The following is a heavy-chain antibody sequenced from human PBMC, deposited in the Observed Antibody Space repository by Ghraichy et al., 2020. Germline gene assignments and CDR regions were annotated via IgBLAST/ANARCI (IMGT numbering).Heavy chain of an antibody. J-gene: IGHJ4*02. CDR1: GFTFSSYA. V-gene: IGHV3-30-3*01. D-gene: IGHD2-2*01. CDR2: ISDDGSNK. Sequence: GGSLRLSCAASGFTFSSYAMHWVRQAPGKGLEWVAVISDDGSNKYYADSVKGRFTISRDNSKNTLYLQMNSLRAEDTAVYYCARAPPKEVVPAALNYWGPRTLVTVSS. CDR3: ARAPPKEVVPAALNY.